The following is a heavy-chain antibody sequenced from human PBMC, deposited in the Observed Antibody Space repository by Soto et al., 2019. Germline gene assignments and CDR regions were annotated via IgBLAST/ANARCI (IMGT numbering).Heavy chain of an antibody. CDR1: GYSFTDYY. Sequence: ASVKVSCKGSGYSFTDYYMHWVQRAPGKGLEWVGLIDPQTGETIYAEKFQGRVAIIADTSMDTAYMVLRSLRSDDTAVYYCARLEDSSDAFDIWGQGTMVTVSS. J-gene: IGHJ3*02. CDR2: IDPQTGET. CDR3: ARLEDSSDAFDI. V-gene: IGHV1-69-2*01. D-gene: IGHD2-15*01.